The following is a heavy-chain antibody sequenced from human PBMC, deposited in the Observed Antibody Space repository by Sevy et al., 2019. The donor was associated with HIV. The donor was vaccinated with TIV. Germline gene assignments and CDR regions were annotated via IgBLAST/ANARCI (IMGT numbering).Heavy chain of an antibody. V-gene: IGHV3-9*01. J-gene: IGHJ6*02. CDR3: AKDINRGCDGVNCYSYYYNFYGLDV. CDR2: VSWNSRNI. D-gene: IGHD2-21*01. CDR1: GFPFNDHA. Sequence: GGSLRLSCAASGFPFNDHAMHWVRQVPGKGLEWVSGVSWNSRNIGYADSVKGRFTISRDNARHFLYLEMNSLRPEDTALYYCAKDINRGCDGVNCYSYYYNFYGLDVRGQGTTVTVSS.